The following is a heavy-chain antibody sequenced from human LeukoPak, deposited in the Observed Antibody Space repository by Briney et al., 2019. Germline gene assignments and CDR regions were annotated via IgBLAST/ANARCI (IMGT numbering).Heavy chain of an antibody. CDR1: GFTFSSYG. Sequence: KPGGSLRLSCAASGFTFSSYGMHWVRQAPGKGLEWVSSISSSSSYIYYADSVKGRFTISRDNAKNSLYLQMNSLRAEDTAVYYCARGGSYYGMDVWGQGTTVTVSS. V-gene: IGHV3-21*01. D-gene: IGHD3-10*01. J-gene: IGHJ6*02. CDR3: ARGGSYYGMDV. CDR2: ISSSSSYI.